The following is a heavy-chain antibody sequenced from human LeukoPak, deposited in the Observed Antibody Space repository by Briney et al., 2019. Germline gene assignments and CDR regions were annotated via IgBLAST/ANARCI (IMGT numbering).Heavy chain of an antibody. V-gene: IGHV4-61*02. Sequence: SQTLSLTCTVSGGSISSGSYYWSWIRQPAGKGLEWIGRIYTSGSTNYNPSLKSRVTMSVDTSKNQFSLKLSSVTAADTAVYYCARHVVAATHWFDPWGQGTLVTVSS. D-gene: IGHD2-15*01. J-gene: IGHJ5*02. CDR1: GGSISSGSYY. CDR3: ARHVVAATHWFDP. CDR2: IYTSGST.